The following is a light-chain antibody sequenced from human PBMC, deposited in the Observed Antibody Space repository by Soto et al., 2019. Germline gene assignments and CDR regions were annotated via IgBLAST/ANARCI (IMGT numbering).Light chain of an antibody. V-gene: IGKV1-27*01. CDR3: QEHNGELTLA. Sequence: GDRVTITCRSSQAIDKSVAWYQQKPGQVPKLLIYAASTLHSGVPSRFSGSGSGTHFTLTITGLQPEDVATYFCQEHNGELTLAFGPGTTEDV. J-gene: IGKJ3*01. CDR2: AAS. CDR1: QAIDKS.